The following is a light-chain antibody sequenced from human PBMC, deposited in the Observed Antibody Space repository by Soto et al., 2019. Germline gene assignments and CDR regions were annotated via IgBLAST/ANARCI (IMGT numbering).Light chain of an antibody. CDR3: QQYNRYSLT. J-gene: IGKJ4*01. CDR2: DAS. CDR1: QSISSW. Sequence: DIQMTQSPSTLSASVGDRVTITCRASQSISSWLAWYQQKPGKAPKLLIYDASSLESGGPSRFSGSGSDTEFTLTINNLQPDDFATYNCQQYNRYSLTFGGGTKVEIK. V-gene: IGKV1-5*01.